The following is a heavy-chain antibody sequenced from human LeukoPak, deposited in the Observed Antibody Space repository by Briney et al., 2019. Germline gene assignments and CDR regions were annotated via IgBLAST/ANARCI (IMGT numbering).Heavy chain of an antibody. D-gene: IGHD1-26*01. CDR2: ISSSSSYI. CDR1: GFPFSSYT. Sequence: GGSLRLSCAASGFPFSSYTLNWVRQAPGKGLEWVSSISSSSSYIYYAGSVKGRLTISRDNAKNSLYLQMNSLRAEDTAVYYCARDRLLGAGATGYWGQGTLVTVSS. V-gene: IGHV3-21*01. J-gene: IGHJ4*02. CDR3: ARDRLLGAGATGY.